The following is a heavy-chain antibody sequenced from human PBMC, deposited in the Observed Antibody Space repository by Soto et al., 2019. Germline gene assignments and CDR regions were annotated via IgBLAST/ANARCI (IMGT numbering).Heavy chain of an antibody. D-gene: IGHD2-8*01. Sequence: QVQLVQSGAEVKKPGASVKVSCKASGYTFTHYYIHWVRQAPGHGLEWMGMINPSGGSTDYAQKFQGRVTMTTDTSTTTVYMELSSLRSDDTAVYYCARPPFPGCINGVCYPCDHWGQGTLVTVSS. CDR1: GYTFTHYY. J-gene: IGHJ4*02. CDR2: INPSGGST. V-gene: IGHV1-46*01. CDR3: ARPPFPGCINGVCYPCDH.